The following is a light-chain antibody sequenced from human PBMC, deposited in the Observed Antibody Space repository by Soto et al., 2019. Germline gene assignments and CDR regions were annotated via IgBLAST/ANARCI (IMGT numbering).Light chain of an antibody. CDR3: ATWDDSLNVV. CDR1: SSDIGVYNY. V-gene: IGLV2-8*01. J-gene: IGLJ2*01. Sequence: SALTQPPSASGSPGQSVTISCTGTSSDIGVYNYVSWYQQHPGKAPKLMLYEVSKRPSGVPDRFSGSKSGNTASLTVSGLQAEDEADYYCATWDDSLNVVFGGGTKLTVL. CDR2: EVS.